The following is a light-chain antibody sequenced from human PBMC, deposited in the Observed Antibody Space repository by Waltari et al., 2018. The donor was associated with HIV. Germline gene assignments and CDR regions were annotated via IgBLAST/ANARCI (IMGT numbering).Light chain of an antibody. CDR3: CSYAGSYTFEVV. V-gene: IGLV2-11*01. Sequence: QSALTQPRSVSGSPGQSVTISCTGTSSDVGGYNYVSWYQQHPGKAPKLMIYDVSKRPSGVPDRFSGSKSGNTASLTISALQAEDEADYYCCSYAGSYTFEVVFGGGTKLTVL. CDR1: SSDVGGYNY. CDR2: DVS. J-gene: IGLJ2*01.